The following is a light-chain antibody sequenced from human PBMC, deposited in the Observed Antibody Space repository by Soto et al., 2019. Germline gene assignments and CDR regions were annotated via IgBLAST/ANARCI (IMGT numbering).Light chain of an antibody. CDR3: SSYSSDTPPVI. CDR1: SSDIRVYNY. V-gene: IGLV2-14*03. J-gene: IGLJ2*01. CDR2: DVT. Sequence: QSVLTQPASVSGSPGQSITISCTGSSSDIRVYNYVSWYQQHPGKAPKLLIYDVTDRPSGVSNRVSGSKSGNTASLTISGLQAEDEAEYYCSSYSSDTPPVIFGGGTKVTVL.